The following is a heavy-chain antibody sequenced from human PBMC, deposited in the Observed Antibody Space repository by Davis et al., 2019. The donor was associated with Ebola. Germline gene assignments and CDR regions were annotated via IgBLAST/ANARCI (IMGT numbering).Heavy chain of an antibody. CDR1: EFTFSSSG. V-gene: IGHV3-23*01. J-gene: IGHJ4*02. CDR2: ISGSGVTT. CDR3: AKDVDY. Sequence: GESPKISCAASEFTFSSSGMSWVRQAPGKGLEWVSTISGSGVTTYYADSVKGRFIISRDNSKNTLYLQMNSLRAEDTAVYYCAKDVDYWGQGTLVTVSS.